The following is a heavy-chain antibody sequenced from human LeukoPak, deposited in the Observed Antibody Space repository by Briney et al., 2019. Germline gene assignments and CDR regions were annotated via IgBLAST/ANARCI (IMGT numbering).Heavy chain of an antibody. CDR2: INSDGSST. Sequence: GGSLRLSCAASGFTFSTSWLHWVRQAPGKGLVWVSRINSDGSSTTYADSVKGRFTISRDNPKNTLYLQMNSLRAEDTAVYYCARDQSIAGPTTADYWGQGTLVTVSS. CDR1: GFTFSTSW. V-gene: IGHV3-74*03. CDR3: ARDQSIAGPTTADY. J-gene: IGHJ4*02. D-gene: IGHD1-26*01.